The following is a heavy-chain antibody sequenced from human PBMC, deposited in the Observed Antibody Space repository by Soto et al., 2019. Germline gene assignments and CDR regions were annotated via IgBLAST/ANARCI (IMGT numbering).Heavy chain of an antibody. V-gene: IGHV3-21*01. CDR2: ISSSSSYI. CDR3: ARDHQSIADDY. D-gene: IGHD6-6*01. CDR1: GFTFSSYS. J-gene: IGHJ4*02. Sequence: PWGSLRLSCAASGFTFSSYSMNWVRQAPGKGLEWVSSISSSSSYIYYADSVKGRFTISRDNAKNSLYLQMNSLRAEDTAVYYCARDHQSIADDYWGQGTLVTVSS.